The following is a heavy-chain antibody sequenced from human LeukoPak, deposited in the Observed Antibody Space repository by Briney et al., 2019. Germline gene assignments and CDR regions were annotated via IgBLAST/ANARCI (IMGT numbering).Heavy chain of an antibody. D-gene: IGHD3-22*01. CDR3: ARRDYYDSSGYSPLLDY. J-gene: IGHJ4*02. CDR1: GFIFSSYA. CDR2: MSGNGGTT. V-gene: IGHV3-23*01. Sequence: GGSLRLSCAASGFIFSSYAMSWVRQAPGQGLEWVSGMSGNGGTTYYADSVKGRFTISRDNSKNTLYLQMNNLRVEDTAVYYCARRDYYDSSGYSPLLDYWGQGTLVTVSS.